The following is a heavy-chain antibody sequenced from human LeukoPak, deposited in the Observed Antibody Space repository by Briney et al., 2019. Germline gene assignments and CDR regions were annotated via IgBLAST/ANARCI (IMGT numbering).Heavy chain of an antibody. V-gene: IGHV1-69*05. CDR3: ARGYYDFGYFDY. CDR2: IIPIFGTA. CDR1: GGTFSSYA. J-gene: IGHJ4*02. Sequence: SVKVSCKASGGTFSSYAISWVRQAPGQGLEWMGRIIPIFGTANYAQKFQGRVTITTDEPTSTAYMELSSLRSEDTAVYYCARGYYDFGYFDYWGQGTLVTVSS. D-gene: IGHD3-3*01.